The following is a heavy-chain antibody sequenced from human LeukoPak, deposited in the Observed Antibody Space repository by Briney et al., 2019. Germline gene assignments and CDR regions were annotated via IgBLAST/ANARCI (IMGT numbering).Heavy chain of an antibody. CDR1: GGSISSGDYY. Sequence: SRTLSLTCTVSGGSISSGDYYWSWIRQPPGKGLEWIGYIYYSGSTYYNPSLKSRVTISVDTSKNQFSLKLSSVTAADTAVYYCARESFDFWSGYQYYFDYWGQGTLVTVSS. CDR3: ARESFDFWSGYQYYFDY. V-gene: IGHV4-30-4*08. D-gene: IGHD3-3*01. J-gene: IGHJ4*02. CDR2: IYYSGST.